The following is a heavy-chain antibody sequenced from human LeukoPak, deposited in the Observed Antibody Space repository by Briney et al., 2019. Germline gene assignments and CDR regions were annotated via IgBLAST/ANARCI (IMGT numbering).Heavy chain of an antibody. V-gene: IGHV4-59*08. D-gene: IGHD3-3*01. CDR2: IYYSGST. Sequence: PSETLSLTCAVSGGSISSYYWSWIRQPPGKGLEWIGYIYYSGSTNYNPSLKCRVTISVDTSKNQFSLKLSSVTAADTAVYYCARHVEGTYYDFWSGYYYFDYWGQGTLVTVSS. CDR1: GGSISSYY. CDR3: ARHVEGTYYDFWSGYYYFDY. J-gene: IGHJ4*02.